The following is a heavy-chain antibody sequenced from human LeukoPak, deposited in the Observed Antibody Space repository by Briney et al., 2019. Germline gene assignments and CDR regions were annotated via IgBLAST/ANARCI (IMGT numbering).Heavy chain of an antibody. CDR2: ISDYGSNR. CDR3: ARTHDYGDSRDAFDV. D-gene: IGHD4-17*01. J-gene: IGHJ3*01. V-gene: IGHV3-30*04. Sequence: PGRSLRLSCAASGFTFSSYAMHWVRQAPGKGLEWVAIISDYGSNRYYADSVRGRFTISRDNSKNTLYLQMNNLRAEDTAVYYCARTHDYGDSRDAFDVWGQGTMVTVSS. CDR1: GFTFSSYA.